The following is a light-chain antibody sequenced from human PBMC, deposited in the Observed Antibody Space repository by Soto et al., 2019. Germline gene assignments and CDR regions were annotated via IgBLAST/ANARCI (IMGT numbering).Light chain of an antibody. CDR3: QAWDSRHVV. J-gene: IGLJ2*01. Sequence: SYELTQPPSMSVSPGQTASITCSGEKLGNKFVCWYQQKPGQSPAVVIYQDSRRPSGIPERFSGSNSGNTATLTISGTQAMDEADYYCQAWDSRHVVFGGGTKVTVL. V-gene: IGLV3-1*01. CDR1: KLGNKF. CDR2: QDS.